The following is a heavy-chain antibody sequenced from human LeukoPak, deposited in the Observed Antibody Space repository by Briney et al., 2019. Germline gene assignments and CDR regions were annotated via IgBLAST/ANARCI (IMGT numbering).Heavy chain of an antibody. Sequence: ASVKVSCKTSGYTFNGYNMHWVRQAPGQGLEWMGWISAYNGNTNYAQKLQGRVTMTTDTSTSTAYMELRSLRSDDTAVYYCARAVMYYWGRFDPWGQGTLVTVSS. J-gene: IGHJ5*02. CDR3: ARAVMYYWGRFDP. CDR2: ISAYNGNT. V-gene: IGHV1-18*04. CDR1: GYTFNGYN. D-gene: IGHD2-8*01.